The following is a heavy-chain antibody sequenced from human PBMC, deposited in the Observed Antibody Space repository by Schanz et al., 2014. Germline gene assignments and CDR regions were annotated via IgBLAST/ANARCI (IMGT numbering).Heavy chain of an antibody. CDR3: ARVALPGYSSPRDAFDI. D-gene: IGHD5-18*01. Sequence: EMQLLESGGGLIQPGGSLRLSCAASGFTFSTHAMSWVRQAPGRGLEWVSIISGSGGNTYYADAVRGRFTISRDNAKNSLYLQMNGLRAEDTAVYYCARVALPGYSSPRDAFDIWGQGTMVTVSS. CDR1: GFTFSTHA. V-gene: IGHV3-23*01. J-gene: IGHJ3*02. CDR2: ISGSGGNT.